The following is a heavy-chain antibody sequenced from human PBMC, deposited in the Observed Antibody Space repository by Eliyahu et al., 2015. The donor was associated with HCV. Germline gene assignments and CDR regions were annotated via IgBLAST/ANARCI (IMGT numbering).Heavy chain of an antibody. V-gene: IGHV5-10-1*01. CDR1: GYSFTSYW. CDR2: IDPSDSYT. D-gene: IGHD2-15*01. CDR3: ARHGGGYCSGGSCWLEDY. Sequence: EVQLVQSGAEVKKPGESLRISCKGSGYSFTSYWISWVRQMPGKGLEWMGRIDPSDSYTNYSPSFQGHVTISADKSISTAYLQWSSLKASDTAMYYCARHGGGYCSGGSCWLEDYWGQGTLVTVSS. J-gene: IGHJ4*02.